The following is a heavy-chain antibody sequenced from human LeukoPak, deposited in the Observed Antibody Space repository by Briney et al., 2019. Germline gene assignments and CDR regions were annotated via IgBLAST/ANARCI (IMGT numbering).Heavy chain of an antibody. J-gene: IGHJ4*02. V-gene: IGHV4-59*01. CDR3: ARGGSSYDYYFDY. D-gene: IGHD3-16*01. Sequence: SETLSLTCTVSGGSISYYYLSWIRQPPGKGLGWIGYIYYSGSTSYNPSLKSRLIISVDTSKNQFSLKLNSVTAADTAVYYCARGGSSYDYYFDYWGQGTLVTVSS. CDR2: IYYSGST. CDR1: GGSISYYY.